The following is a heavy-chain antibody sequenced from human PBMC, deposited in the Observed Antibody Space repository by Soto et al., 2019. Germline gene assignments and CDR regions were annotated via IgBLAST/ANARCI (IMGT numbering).Heavy chain of an antibody. J-gene: IGHJ6*03. CDR2: IIPILGIA. Sequence: SVKVSCKASGGTFSSYTISWVRQAPGQGLEWMGRIIPILGIANYAQKFQGRVTITADKSTSTAYMELSSLRSEDTAVYYCARREEQLVRRGDYHIDVWGKGNPGHRLL. D-gene: IGHD6-6*01. V-gene: IGHV1-69*02. CDR3: ARREEQLVRRGDYHIDV. CDR1: GGTFSSYT.